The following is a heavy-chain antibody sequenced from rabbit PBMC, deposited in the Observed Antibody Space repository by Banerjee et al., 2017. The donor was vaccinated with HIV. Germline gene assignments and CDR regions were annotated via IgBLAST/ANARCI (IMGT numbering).Heavy chain of an antibody. J-gene: IGHJ4*01. D-gene: IGHD4-1*01. Sequence: QEQLEESGGDLVKPEGSLTITCTASGFSFSNKYVMCWVRQAPGKGLEWIACIGAGSGSAYYATWAKGRFTISKTSSTTVTLQMTSLTAADTATYFCARGGGWGHFNLWGPGTLVTVS. CDR2: IGAGSGSA. CDR3: ARGGGWGHFNL. CDR1: GFSFSNKYV. V-gene: IGHV1S45*01.